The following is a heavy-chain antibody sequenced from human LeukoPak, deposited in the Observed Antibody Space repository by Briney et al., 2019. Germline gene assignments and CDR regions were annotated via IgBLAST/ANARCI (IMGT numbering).Heavy chain of an antibody. J-gene: IGHJ4*02. CDR1: GYTFIGYY. D-gene: IGHD3-16*01. V-gene: IGHV1-2*02. Sequence: ASVKVSCKASGYTFIGYYIHWVRQAPGQGLEWMGWINLNSGGTNYVQKFQGRVTMTRDTSISTVYMEVNRLTSDDTAVYYCARDGGFDYWGQGTLVTVSS. CDR3: ARDGGFDY. CDR2: INLNSGGT.